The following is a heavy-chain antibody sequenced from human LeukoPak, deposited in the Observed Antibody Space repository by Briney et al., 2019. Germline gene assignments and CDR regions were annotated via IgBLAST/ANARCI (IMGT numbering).Heavy chain of an antibody. V-gene: IGHV7-4-1*02. D-gene: IGHD3-3*01. CDR2: INTNTGNP. CDR1: GYTFTSYA. J-gene: IGHJ6*03. CDR3: ARGFPLYYYYYYMDV. Sequence: ASVKVSCKASGYTFTSYAMNWVRQAPGQGLEWMGWINTNTGNPTYAQGFTGRFVFSLDTSVSTAYLQISSLKAEDTAVYYCARGFPLYYYYYYMDVWGKGTTVTVSS.